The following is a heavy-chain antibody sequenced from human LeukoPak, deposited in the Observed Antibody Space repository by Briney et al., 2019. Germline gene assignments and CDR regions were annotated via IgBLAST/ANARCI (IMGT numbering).Heavy chain of an antibody. Sequence: GASVKVSCKASGYTFTSYDINWVRQATGQGLEWMGWMNPNSGNTGYAQKFQGRVTITTDESTSTAYMELSSLRSEDTAVYYCARDYGDYVGYAFDIWGQGTMVTVSS. V-gene: IGHV1-8*03. J-gene: IGHJ3*02. CDR2: MNPNSGNT. CDR3: ARDYGDYVGYAFDI. D-gene: IGHD4-17*01. CDR1: GYTFTSYD.